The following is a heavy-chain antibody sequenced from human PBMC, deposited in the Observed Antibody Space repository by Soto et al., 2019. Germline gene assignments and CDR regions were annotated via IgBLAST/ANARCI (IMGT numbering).Heavy chain of an antibody. J-gene: IGHJ3*02. CDR2: IWYDGSNK. D-gene: IGHD6-19*01. V-gene: IGHV3-33*01. Sequence: PGGSLRLSCAASGFTFSSYGMHWVRQAPGKGLEWVAVIWYDGSNKYYADSVKGRFTTSRDNSKNTLYLQMNSLRAEDTAVYYCARDEMSSGGVYAFDIWGQGTMVTVSS. CDR1: GFTFSSYG. CDR3: ARDEMSSGGVYAFDI.